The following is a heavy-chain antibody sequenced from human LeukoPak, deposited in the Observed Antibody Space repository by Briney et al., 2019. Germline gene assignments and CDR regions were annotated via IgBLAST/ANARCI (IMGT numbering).Heavy chain of an antibody. CDR3: ARGGIAVAGTDNSLDY. Sequence: GGSLRLSCAASGFTFSDYYMSWIRQAPGKGLERGSYISSSSSYTNYADSVKGRFTISRDNAKNSLYLQMNSLRAEDTAVYYCARGGIAVAGTDNSLDYWGQGTLVTVSS. CDR2: ISSSSSYT. J-gene: IGHJ4*02. CDR1: GFTFSDYY. V-gene: IGHV3-11*06. D-gene: IGHD6-19*01.